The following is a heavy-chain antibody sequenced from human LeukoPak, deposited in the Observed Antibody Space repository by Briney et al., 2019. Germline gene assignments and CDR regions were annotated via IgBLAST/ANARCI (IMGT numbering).Heavy chain of an antibody. D-gene: IGHD3-10*01. J-gene: IGHJ4*02. CDR2: IYYSGST. Sequence: SETLSLTCTVSGSSISSYYWSWIRQPPGKGLEWIGYIYYSGSTNYNPSLKSRVTISVDTSKNQFSLKLSSVTAADTAVYYCARHSYYHTLDYWGQGTLVTVSS. CDR1: GSSISSYY. CDR3: ARHSYYHTLDY. V-gene: IGHV4-59*08.